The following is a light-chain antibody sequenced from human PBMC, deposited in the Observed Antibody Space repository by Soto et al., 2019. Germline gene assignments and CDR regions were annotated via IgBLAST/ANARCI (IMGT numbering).Light chain of an antibody. V-gene: IGKV3-11*01. Sequence: EIVMTQSPATLSVSPGERATLSCRASQSVSSNLAWYQQKPGQAPRLLIYGASNRATGIPARFSGSGSGTDFTLTISSLEPEDFAVYYCQKRSDWPINFGQGTRLENK. CDR3: QKRSDWPIN. CDR2: GAS. J-gene: IGKJ5*01. CDR1: QSVSSN.